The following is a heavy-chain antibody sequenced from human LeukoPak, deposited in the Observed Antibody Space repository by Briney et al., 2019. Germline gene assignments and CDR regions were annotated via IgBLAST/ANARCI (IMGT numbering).Heavy chain of an antibody. D-gene: IGHD6-6*01. V-gene: IGHV4-61*05. CDR2: IYYSGST. Sequence: SETLSLTCTVSGGSISSSSYYWGWIRQPPGKGLEWIGYIYYSGSTNYNPSLKSRVTISVDTSKNQFSLKLSSVTAADTAVYYCARGGIAARPPNDQHMDVWGKGTTVTVSS. J-gene: IGHJ6*03. CDR1: GGSISSSSYY. CDR3: ARGGIAARPPNDQHMDV.